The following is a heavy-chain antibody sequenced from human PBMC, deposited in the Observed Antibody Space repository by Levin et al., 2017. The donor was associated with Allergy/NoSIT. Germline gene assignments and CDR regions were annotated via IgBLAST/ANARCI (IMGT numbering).Heavy chain of an antibody. CDR2: IYHSGST. J-gene: IGHJ4*02. CDR1: GGSISSSNW. Sequence: PSETLSLTCAVSGGSISSSNWWSWVRQPPGKGLEWIGEIYHSGSTNYNPSLKSRVTISVDKSKNQFSLKLSSVTAADTAVYYCARANYYYDSSGYSNWGQGTLVTVSS. D-gene: IGHD3-22*01. CDR3: ARANYYYDSSGYSN. V-gene: IGHV4-4*02.